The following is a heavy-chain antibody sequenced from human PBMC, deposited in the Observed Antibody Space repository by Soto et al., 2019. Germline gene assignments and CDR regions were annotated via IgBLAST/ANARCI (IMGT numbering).Heavy chain of an antibody. J-gene: IGHJ6*02. Sequence: TLSLTCTVSGGSISSYYWSWIRQSAGKGLEWIGRIYNGGNTQYNPSLKSRVTMSADTSKNQFSLRLNSVTAADTAVYYCARDGSDSYGLDVWGQGTTVTVSS. CDR2: IYNGGNT. D-gene: IGHD3-10*01. CDR1: GGSISSYY. CDR3: ARDGSDSYGLDV. V-gene: IGHV4-4*07.